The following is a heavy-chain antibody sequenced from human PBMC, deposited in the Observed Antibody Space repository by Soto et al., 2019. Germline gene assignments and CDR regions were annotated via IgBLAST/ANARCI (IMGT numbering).Heavy chain of an antibody. CDR1: GGSISSYY. CDR2: IYYSGST. CDR3: ARHNSFGEYYFDY. V-gene: IGHV4-59*08. J-gene: IGHJ4*02. Sequence: SETLSLTYTVSGGSISSYYWSWIRQPPGKGLEWIGYIYYSGSTNYNPSLKSRVTISVDTSKNQFSLKLSSVTAADTAVYYCARHNSFGEYYFDYWGQGTLVTVPQ. D-gene: IGHD3-3*01.